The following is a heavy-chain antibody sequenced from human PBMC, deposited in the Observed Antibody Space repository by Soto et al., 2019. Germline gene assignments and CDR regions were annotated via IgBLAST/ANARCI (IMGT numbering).Heavy chain of an antibody. V-gene: IGHV1-2*04. CDR3: AREALVRGRGWYYGMDV. J-gene: IGHJ6*02. D-gene: IGHD3-10*01. CDR1: GYTFTGYY. Sequence: GASVKVSCKASGYTFTGYYMHWVRQAPGQGIERMGWINPNSGGTNYAQKFQGWVTMTRDTSISTAYMELSRLRSDDTAVYYCAREALVRGRGWYYGMDVWGQGTTVTVSS. CDR2: INPNSGGT.